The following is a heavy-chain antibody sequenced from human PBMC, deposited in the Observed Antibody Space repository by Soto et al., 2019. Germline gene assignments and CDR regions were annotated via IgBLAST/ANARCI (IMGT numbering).Heavy chain of an antibody. V-gene: IGHV4-31*03. CDR3: ARSYSSSSYYYYYGMDV. CDR1: GGSISSGGYY. D-gene: IGHD6-6*01. CDR2: IYYSGST. Sequence: SETLSLTCTVSGGSISSGGYYWSWIRQHPGKGLEWIGYIYYSGSTYYNPSLKSRVTISVDTSKNQFSLKLSSVTAADTAVYYCARSYSSSSYYYYYGMDVWGQGTTVTVSS. J-gene: IGHJ6*02.